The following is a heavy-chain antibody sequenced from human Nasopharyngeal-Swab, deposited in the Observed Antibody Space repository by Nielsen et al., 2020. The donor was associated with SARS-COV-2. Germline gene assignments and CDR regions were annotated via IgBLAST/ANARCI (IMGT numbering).Heavy chain of an antibody. D-gene: IGHD4-11*01. CDR1: GFTFKNYA. CDR2: IGGSGVHT. J-gene: IGHJ4*02. CDR3: VRHGHYTFDS. V-gene: IGHV3-23*01. Sequence: GESLKISCAASGFTFKNYAMSWVRRAPGKGLEWVSAIGGSGVHTYYADSVKGRFTTSRDNAENSLYLQMHSLRAEDTAVYYCVRHGHYTFDSWGQGSLVTVSS.